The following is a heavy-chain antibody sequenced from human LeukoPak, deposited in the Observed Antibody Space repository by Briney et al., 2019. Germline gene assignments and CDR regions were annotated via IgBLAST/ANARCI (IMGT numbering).Heavy chain of an antibody. Sequence: PSETLSLTCTVSGGSISSYYWSWIRQPPGKGLEWIGYIYYSGSTNYNPSLKSRVTISVDTSKNQFSLKLSSVTAADTAVYYCAIGIAAAGYYWGQGTLVTVSS. V-gene: IGHV4-59*12. J-gene: IGHJ4*02. D-gene: IGHD6-13*01. CDR3: AIGIAAAGYY. CDR2: IYYSGST. CDR1: GGSISSYY.